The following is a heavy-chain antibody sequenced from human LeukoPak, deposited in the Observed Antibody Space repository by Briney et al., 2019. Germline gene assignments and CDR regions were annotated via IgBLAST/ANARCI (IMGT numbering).Heavy chain of an antibody. V-gene: IGHV1-24*01. D-gene: IGHD3-22*01. Sequence: PGASVKVSCKVSGYTLTELSMHWVRQAPGKGLEWMGGFDPEDGETIYAQKFQGRVTMTEDTSTDTAYMELSSLRSEDTAVYYCATVGPHYDSSGYFDYWGQGTLVTVSS. CDR1: GYTLTELS. CDR3: ATVGPHYDSSGYFDY. J-gene: IGHJ4*02. CDR2: FDPEDGET.